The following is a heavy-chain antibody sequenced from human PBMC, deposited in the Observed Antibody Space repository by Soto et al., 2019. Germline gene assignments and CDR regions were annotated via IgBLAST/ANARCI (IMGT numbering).Heavy chain of an antibody. CDR2: IVVGSGNT. D-gene: IGHD3-3*01. J-gene: IGHJ4*02. CDR1: GFTFTSSA. Sequence: GASVKVSCKASGFTFTSSAVQWVRQARGQRLEWIGWIVVGSGNTNYAQKFQERVTITRDMSTSTAYMELSSLRSEDTAVYYCARLGVRFLEWLRNLPLDYWGQGTLVTVSS. CDR3: ARLGVRFLEWLRNLPLDY. V-gene: IGHV1-58*01.